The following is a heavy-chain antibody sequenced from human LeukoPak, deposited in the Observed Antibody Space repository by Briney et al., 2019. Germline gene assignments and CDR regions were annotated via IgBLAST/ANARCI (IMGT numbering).Heavy chain of an antibody. V-gene: IGHV4-38-2*02. D-gene: IGHD5-12*01. CDR3: AREGRGYSGYAHPSRYYYYYMDV. CDR2: IYHSGST. Sequence: SETLSLTCTVSGYSISSGYYWGWIRQPPGKGLEWIGSIYHSGSTNYNPSLKSRVTISVDTSKNQFSLKLSSVTAADTAVYYCAREGRGYSGYAHPSRYYYYYMDVWGKGTTVTISS. J-gene: IGHJ6*03. CDR1: GYSISSGYY.